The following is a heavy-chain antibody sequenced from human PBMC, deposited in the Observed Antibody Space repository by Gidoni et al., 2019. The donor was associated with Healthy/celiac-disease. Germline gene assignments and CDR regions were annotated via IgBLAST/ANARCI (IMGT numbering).Heavy chain of an antibody. Sequence: EVQLLESGGGLVQPGGSLRLSCADSGFPFSSYAMSWVRQAPGKGLEWVSAISGSGGSTYYADSVKGRFTISRDNSKNTLYLQMNSLRAEDTAVYYCAKVSSLFGVRGVIDYWGQGTLVTVSS. J-gene: IGHJ4*02. CDR3: AKVSSLFGVRGVIDY. D-gene: IGHD3-10*01. V-gene: IGHV3-23*01. CDR2: ISGSGGST. CDR1: GFPFSSYA.